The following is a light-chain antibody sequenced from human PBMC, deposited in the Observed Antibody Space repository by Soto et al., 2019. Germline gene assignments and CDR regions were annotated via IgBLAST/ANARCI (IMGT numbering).Light chain of an antibody. V-gene: IGKV1-5*01. J-gene: IGKJ1*01. CDR3: QQYNSYSWT. CDR1: QYISTW. Sequence: DTQMTQSPSTVSASVGDRVAITCRASQYISTWLAWYQQKPGKAPKLLIHDASSLESGVPSRFSGRGSGTEFTLTISSLQPDDFATYYCQQYNSYSWTFGQGTKV. CDR2: DAS.